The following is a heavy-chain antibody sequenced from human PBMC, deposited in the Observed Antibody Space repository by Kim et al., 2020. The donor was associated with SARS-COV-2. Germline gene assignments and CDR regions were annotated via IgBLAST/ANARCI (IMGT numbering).Heavy chain of an antibody. J-gene: IGHJ4*02. CDR2: NT. CDR3: ARDRRGAIDY. D-gene: IGHD3-10*01. V-gene: IGHV1-3*01. Sequence: NTKYSQKFQGRVTIPRATSASTAYMELSSLRSEDTAVYYCARDRRGAIDYWGQGTLVTVSS.